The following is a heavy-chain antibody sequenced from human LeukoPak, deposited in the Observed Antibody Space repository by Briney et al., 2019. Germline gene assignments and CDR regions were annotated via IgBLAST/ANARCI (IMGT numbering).Heavy chain of an antibody. CDR1: GYTFTSYG. V-gene: IGHV1-18*01. CDR2: ISAYNGNT. CDR3: ARGYTIAAAPSWYEY. Sequence: ASVKVSCKASGYTFTSYGISWVRQAPGQGLEWMGWISAYNGNTNYAQKLQGRVTMTTDTSTSTAYMELSSLRSEDTAVYYCARGYTIAAAPSWYEYWGQGTLVTVSS. J-gene: IGHJ4*02. D-gene: IGHD6-13*01.